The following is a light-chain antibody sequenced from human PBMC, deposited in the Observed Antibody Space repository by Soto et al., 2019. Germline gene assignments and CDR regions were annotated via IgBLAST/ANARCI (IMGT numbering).Light chain of an antibody. CDR3: SSYRTSNTRQIG. V-gene: IGLV2-14*03. CDR1: SSDVGGYNY. Sequence: QSVLTQPASVSGPPGQSITISCTGTSSDVGGYNYVSWYQHHPGKAPKLMIYDVSNRPSGVSNRFSGSKSGNTASLTISGLQPEDEADYYCSSYRTSNTRQIGLGTGTKVTV. J-gene: IGLJ1*01. CDR2: DVS.